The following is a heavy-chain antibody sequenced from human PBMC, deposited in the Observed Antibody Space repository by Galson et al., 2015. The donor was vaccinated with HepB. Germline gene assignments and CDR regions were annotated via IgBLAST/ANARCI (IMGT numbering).Heavy chain of an antibody. V-gene: IGHV3-7*03. CDR1: GFSFSNYW. CDR2: INQDGSKK. Sequence: SLRLSCAASGFSFSNYWMSWARQAPGTGLEWVAIINQDGSKKFYVDSVKGRFTISRDNTKNSLFLQMNRLRAEDTADYYCARVPHICGQGTMITVAS. J-gene: IGHJ3*02. CDR3: ARVPHI.